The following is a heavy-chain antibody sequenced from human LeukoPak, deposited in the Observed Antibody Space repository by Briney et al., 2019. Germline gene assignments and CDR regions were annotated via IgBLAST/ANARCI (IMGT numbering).Heavy chain of an antibody. Sequence: SETLSLTCTVSGYSISSGCYWGWIRQPPGKGLEWIGSIYHSGSTYYNPSLKSRVTISVDTSKNQFSLKLSSVTAADTAVYYCARMPGYSYYYMDVWGKGTTVTVSS. D-gene: IGHD5-18*01. CDR3: ARMPGYSYYYMDV. CDR2: IYHSGST. CDR1: GYSISSGCY. J-gene: IGHJ6*03. V-gene: IGHV4-38-2*02.